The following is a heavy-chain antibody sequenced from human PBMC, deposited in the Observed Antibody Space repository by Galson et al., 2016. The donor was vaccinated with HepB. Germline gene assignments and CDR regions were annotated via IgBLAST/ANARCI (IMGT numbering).Heavy chain of an antibody. J-gene: IGHJ3*02. Sequence: SLRLSCAASGFTFSSYWMSWVRQAPGKGLEWVANIKQDESKKYYVDSVKGRFTISRDNAKNSLYLQMNSLRAEDTAVYYCARVLEGDYVRRFDIWGQGTVVTVSS. CDR3: ARVLEGDYVRRFDI. D-gene: IGHD4-17*01. CDR2: IKQDESKK. CDR1: GFTFSSYW. V-gene: IGHV3-7*03.